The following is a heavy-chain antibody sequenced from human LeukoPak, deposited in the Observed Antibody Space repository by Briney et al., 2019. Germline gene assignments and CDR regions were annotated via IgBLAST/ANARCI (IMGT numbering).Heavy chain of an antibody. Sequence: ASVKVSCKASGYTFTSYYMHWVRQAPGQGLEWMGIINPSGGSTSYAQKFQGRVTMTRDTSTGTVYMELSSLRSEDTAVYYCARDRPWFGAGDYYYGMDVWGKGTTVTVSS. CDR1: GYTFTSYY. CDR2: INPSGGST. V-gene: IGHV1-46*01. J-gene: IGHJ6*04. CDR3: ARDRPWFGAGDYYYGMDV. D-gene: IGHD3-10*01.